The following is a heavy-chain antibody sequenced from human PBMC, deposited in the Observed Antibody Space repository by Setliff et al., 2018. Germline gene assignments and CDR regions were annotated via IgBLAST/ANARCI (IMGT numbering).Heavy chain of an antibody. V-gene: IGHV1-69*05. D-gene: IGHD4-4*01. Sequence: SVKVSCKASRGTFSSYATSWVRQAPGQGLEWMGGIIPIFGTANYAQKFQGRVTITTDESASTAYMELSSLRSEDTAVYYCARESGPYSNYDYYYGMDVWGQGTTVTVSS. CDR3: ARESGPYSNYDYYYGMDV. CDR1: RGTFSSYA. J-gene: IGHJ6*02. CDR2: IIPIFGTA.